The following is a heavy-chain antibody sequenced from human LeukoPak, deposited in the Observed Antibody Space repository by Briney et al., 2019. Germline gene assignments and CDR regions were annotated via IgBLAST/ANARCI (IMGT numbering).Heavy chain of an antibody. J-gene: IGHJ5*02. CDR3: AREGLNMVRGIIPKEAWGWFDP. D-gene: IGHD3-10*01. CDR1: GGSISSGSYY. CDR2: IYRSGST. Sequence: SETLSLTCTVSGGSISSGSYYWTWIRQPAGTGLEWIGRIYRSGSTNYNPSLKSRVTISVDTSKNQFSLKLSSVTAADTAVYYCAREGLNMVRGIIPKEAWGWFDPWGQGTLVTVSS. V-gene: IGHV4-61*02.